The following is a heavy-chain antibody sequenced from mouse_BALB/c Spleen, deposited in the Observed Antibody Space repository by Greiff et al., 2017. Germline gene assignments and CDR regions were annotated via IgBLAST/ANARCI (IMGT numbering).Heavy chain of an antibody. CDR1: GFTFSSYG. J-gene: IGHJ1*01. V-gene: IGHV5-6-3*01. Sequence: EVKLVESGGGLVQPGGSLKLSCAASGFTFSSYGMSWVRQTPDKRLELVATINSNGGSTYYPDSVKGRFTISRDNAKNTLYLQMSSLKSEDTAMYYCAREGYGNYEYGYFDVWGAGTTVTVSS. CDR3: AREGYGNYEYGYFDV. CDR2: INSNGGST. D-gene: IGHD2-10*02.